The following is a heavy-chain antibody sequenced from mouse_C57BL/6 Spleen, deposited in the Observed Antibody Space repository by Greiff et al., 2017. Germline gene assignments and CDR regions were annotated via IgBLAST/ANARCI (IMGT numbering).Heavy chain of an antibody. V-gene: IGHV14-3*01. CDR1: GFNIKNNY. CDR2: IDPANGNT. J-gene: IGHJ3*01. Sequence: EVQLQQSVAELVRPGASVKLSCTASGFNIKNNYMHWGKQRPEQGLEWIGRIDPANGNTKYAPKFQGKATITADTSSNTAYLQLSSLTSEDTAINYCARERTRAWFAYWGQGTLVTVSA. CDR3: ARERTRAWFAY.